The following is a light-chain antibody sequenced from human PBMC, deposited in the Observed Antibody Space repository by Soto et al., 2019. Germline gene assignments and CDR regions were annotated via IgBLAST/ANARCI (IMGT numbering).Light chain of an antibody. CDR2: GAS. J-gene: IGKJ1*01. CDR1: QSVDSTY. Sequence: EIVLTQSPGTLSLSPREIATVSCRASQSVDSTYLTWYQQKPGQAPRLLIYGASGRATGIPDRFSGSGSGKDFTLTISRLEPEDFAVYFCQYYDSFRTFGQGTKVDI. V-gene: IGKV3-20*01. CDR3: QYYDSFRT.